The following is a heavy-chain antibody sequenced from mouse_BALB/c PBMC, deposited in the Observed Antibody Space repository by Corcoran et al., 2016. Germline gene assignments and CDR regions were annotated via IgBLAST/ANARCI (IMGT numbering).Heavy chain of an antibody. V-gene: IGHV1S136*01. CDR3: ASWAIFFHYHCFAY. CDR2: INPYNDGT. Sequence: EVQLQQSGPELVKPGASVKMSCKASGYTFTSYVMHWVKQKPGQGLEWIGYINPYNDGTKYNEKFKGKATLTSDKSSSTAYMELSSLTSEDSAGYYRASWAIFFHYHCFAYWCPATPVTFSA. CDR1: GYTFTSYV. D-gene: IGHD1-2*01. J-gene: IGHJ3*01.